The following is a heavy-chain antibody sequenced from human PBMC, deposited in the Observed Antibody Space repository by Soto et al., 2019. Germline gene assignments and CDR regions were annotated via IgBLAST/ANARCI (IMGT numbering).Heavy chain of an antibody. CDR3: AREHYYGSRSYYN. J-gene: IGHJ4*02. D-gene: IGHD3-10*01. CDR2: IYYSGST. V-gene: IGHV4-30-4*01. CDR1: GGSISSGDYY. Sequence: QVQLQESGPGLVKPSQTLSLTCTVSGGSISSGDYYWSWIRQPPGNRLEWIGYIYYSGSTYYNPSLKSRVTISVDTSKNEFSLKLSSVTAADTAVYYCAREHYYGSRSYYNWGQGTLVTVSS.